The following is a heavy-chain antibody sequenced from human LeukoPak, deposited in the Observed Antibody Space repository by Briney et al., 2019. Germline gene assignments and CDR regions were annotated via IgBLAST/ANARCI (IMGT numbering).Heavy chain of an antibody. CDR1: GFTVSSNY. CDR2: IYSGGST. V-gene: IGHV3-66*01. Sequence: GGSLRLSCAASGFTVSSNYMSWVRQAPGKGLEWVSVIYSGGSTYYADSVKGRFTISRDNSKNTLYLQMNSLRAEDTAVYYCAVSHYYDSSGYSENDYWGQGTLVAVSS. D-gene: IGHD3-22*01. J-gene: IGHJ4*02. CDR3: AVSHYYDSSGYSENDY.